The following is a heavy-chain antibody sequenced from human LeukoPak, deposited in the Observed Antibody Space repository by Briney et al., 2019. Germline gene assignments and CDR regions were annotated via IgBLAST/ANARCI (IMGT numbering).Heavy chain of an antibody. Sequence: PSETLSLTCTVSGGSISSYYWSWIPQPPGKGLGWIGYIYYSGSTNYNPSLNSRVTISVDTSKNQFSLKLSSVTAADTAVYYCARFDPTVYYDILTGYSSDAFDIWGQGTMVTVSS. J-gene: IGHJ3*02. CDR3: ARFDPTVYYDILTGYSSDAFDI. D-gene: IGHD3-9*01. CDR1: GGSISSYY. V-gene: IGHV4-59*01. CDR2: IYYSGST.